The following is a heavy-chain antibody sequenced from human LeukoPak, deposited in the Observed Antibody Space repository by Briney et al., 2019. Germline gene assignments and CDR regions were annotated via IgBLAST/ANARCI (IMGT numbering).Heavy chain of an antibody. CDR1: GFTFSSYA. J-gene: IGHJ4*02. CDR3: AKDGLGIWSRGYFDY. D-gene: IGHD7-27*01. Sequence: LTGGSLRLSCAASGFTFSSYAMSWVRQAPGKGLEWVSAISGSGGSTYYADSVNGRFTISRDNSKNTLYLQMNSLRAEDTAVYYCAKDGLGIWSRGYFDYWGQGTLVTVSS. CDR2: ISGSGGST. V-gene: IGHV3-23*01.